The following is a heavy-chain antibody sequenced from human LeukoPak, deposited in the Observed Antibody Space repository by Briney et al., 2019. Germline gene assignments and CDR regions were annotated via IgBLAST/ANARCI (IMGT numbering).Heavy chain of an antibody. CDR3: ARDPEYSSGYY. CDR1: GYSISSGYY. D-gene: IGHD6-19*01. CDR2: IYHSGST. J-gene: IGHJ4*02. V-gene: IGHV4-38-2*02. Sequence: SETLSLTCSVYGYSISSGYYWGWIRPPSGKGLEWIGSIYHSGSTYYNPSLKSRVTISVDTSKNQFSLKLSSVTAADTAVYYCARDPEYSSGYYWGQGTLVTVSS.